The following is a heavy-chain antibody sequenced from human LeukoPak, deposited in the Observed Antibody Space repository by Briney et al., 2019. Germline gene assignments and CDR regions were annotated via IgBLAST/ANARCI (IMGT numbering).Heavy chain of an antibody. CDR2: ISGSGGST. CDR3: AKGADSSGYYILNTADY. Sequence: PGGSLRLSCAASGFTFSNYAMSWVRQAPGKGLEWVSGISGSGGSTYYADSVKGRFTISRDNSKNTLYLQMNSLRAEDTAVYYCAKGADSSGYYILNTADYWGQGTLVTVSS. D-gene: IGHD3-22*01. V-gene: IGHV3-23*01. CDR1: GFTFSNYA. J-gene: IGHJ4*02.